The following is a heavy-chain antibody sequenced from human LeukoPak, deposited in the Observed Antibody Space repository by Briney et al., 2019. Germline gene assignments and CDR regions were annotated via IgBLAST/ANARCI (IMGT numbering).Heavy chain of an antibody. J-gene: IGHJ6*02. CDR1: GFTFDDYA. CDR2: ISWNSGSI. D-gene: IGHD2-15*01. Sequence: GRSLRLSCAASGFTFDDYAMHWVRQAPGKGLEWVSGISWNSGSIGYADSVKGRFTISRDNAKNSLYLQMNSLRAEDTALYYCAKDMGYCSGGSCYTVGENYYYGMDVWGQGTTVTVTS. V-gene: IGHV3-9*01. CDR3: AKDMGYCSGGSCYTVGENYYYGMDV.